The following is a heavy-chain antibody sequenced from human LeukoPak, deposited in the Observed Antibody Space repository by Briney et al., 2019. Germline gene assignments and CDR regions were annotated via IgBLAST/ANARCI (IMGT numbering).Heavy chain of an antibody. CDR1: GYTLTELS. V-gene: IGHV1-24*01. Sequence: ASVKVSCKVSGYTLTELSMHWVRQAPGKGLEWMGGFDPEDGETIYAQKFQGRVTMTEDTSTDTAYMELSSLRSEDTAVYYCATLSSIAARPPYFDYWGQGTLVTVSS. D-gene: IGHD6-6*01. J-gene: IGHJ4*02. CDR2: FDPEDGET. CDR3: ATLSSIAARPPYFDY.